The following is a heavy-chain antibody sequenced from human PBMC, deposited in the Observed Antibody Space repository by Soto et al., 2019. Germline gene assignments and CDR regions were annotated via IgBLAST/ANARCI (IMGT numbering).Heavy chain of an antibody. CDR1: GFTFSSYA. CDR3: AKDVYGSGSYRFDF. Sequence: GGSLRLSCAASGFTFSSYAMTWIRQAPGKGLEWVSDISGSGVSTHYADSMKGRFTISRDNSKNTLYLQMNSLRAEDTAVYYCAKDVYGSGSYRFDFWGQGTLVTV. CDR2: ISGSGVST. J-gene: IGHJ4*02. V-gene: IGHV3-23*01. D-gene: IGHD3-10*01.